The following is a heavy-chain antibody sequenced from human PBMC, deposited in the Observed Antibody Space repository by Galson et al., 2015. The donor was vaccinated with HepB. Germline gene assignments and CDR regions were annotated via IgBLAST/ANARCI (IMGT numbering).Heavy chain of an antibody. D-gene: IGHD1/OR15-1a*01. CDR2: ISYDGSNK. CDR1: GFIFTSYG. CDR3: AKDNRWLEQDHLYHMDV. J-gene: IGHJ6*03. Sequence: SLRLSCAASGFIFTSYGIHWVRQVPGKGLEWLTVISYDGSNKYYADPVKGRFTISRDNSNNMVFLQMNSLRAEDTAVYYCAKDNRWLEQDHLYHMDVWGKGTTVTVSS. V-gene: IGHV3-30*18.